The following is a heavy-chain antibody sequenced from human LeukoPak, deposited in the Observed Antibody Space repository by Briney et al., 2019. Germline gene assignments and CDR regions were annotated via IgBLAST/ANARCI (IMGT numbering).Heavy chain of an antibody. V-gene: IGHV1-2*02. D-gene: IGHD3-3*01. CDR1: GYTFTGYY. CDR2: INPNSGGT. CDR3: ARVRGGVYYDFWSGYYTDAPGMVLDY. Sequence: GASVKVSCKASGYTFTGYYMHWVRQAPGQGLEWMGWINPNSGGTNYAQKFQGRVTMTRDTSISTAYMELSSLRSDDTAVYYCARVRGGVYYDFWSGYYTDAPGMVLDYWGQGTLVTVSS. J-gene: IGHJ4*02.